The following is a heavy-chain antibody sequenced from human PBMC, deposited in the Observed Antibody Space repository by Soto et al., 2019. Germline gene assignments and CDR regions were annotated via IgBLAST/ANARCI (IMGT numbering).Heavy chain of an antibody. CDR3: VMSPGWYKIDS. D-gene: IGHD6-19*01. J-gene: IGHJ4*02. CDR1: GGSITSPVYY. Sequence: PSETLSLTCSVSGGSITSPVYYWGWVRQSPGKGLEWIADMFHSGSTNYSPSLESRVTLSVYKSKKQFSLKTHSVTAAYTAVYFCVMSPGWYKIDSWGQGILVTVAS. CDR2: MFHSGST. V-gene: IGHV4-39*07.